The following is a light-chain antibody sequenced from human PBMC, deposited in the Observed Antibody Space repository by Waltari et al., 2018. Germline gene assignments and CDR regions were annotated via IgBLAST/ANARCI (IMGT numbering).Light chain of an antibody. CDR1: QSVLYSSKKKTY. CDR2: WAS. CDR3: QQYYSTPRT. J-gene: IGKJ1*01. Sequence: DIVMPQSPDSLAVSLGERGTINCKSSQSVLYSSKKKTYLAWYQKKPAQPPKLLIYWASTRQSGVPDRFCGSGSGTDFTLTISSLQAEDVAVYYCQQYYSTPRTFGQGTKVEIK. V-gene: IGKV4-1*01.